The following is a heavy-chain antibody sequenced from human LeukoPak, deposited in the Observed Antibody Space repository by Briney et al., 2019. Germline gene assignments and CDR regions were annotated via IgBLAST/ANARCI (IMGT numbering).Heavy chain of an antibody. V-gene: IGHV3-48*04. CDR3: ARDRGSTDFDY. CDR1: GFTFNMYG. D-gene: IGHD3-10*01. CDR2: ISSSGSTI. Sequence: GGSLRLSCAASGFTFNMYGMHWVRQAPGKGLEWVSYISSSGSTIYYADSVKGRFTISRDNAKNTLYLQMNSLRAEDTAVYYCARDRGSTDFDYWGQGTLVTVSS. J-gene: IGHJ4*02.